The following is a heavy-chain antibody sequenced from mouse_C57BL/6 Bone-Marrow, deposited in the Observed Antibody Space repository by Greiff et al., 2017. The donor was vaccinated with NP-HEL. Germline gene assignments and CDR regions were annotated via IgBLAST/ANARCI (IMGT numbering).Heavy chain of an antibody. J-gene: IGHJ3*01. D-gene: IGHD1-1*01. Sequence: VQLQQSGPGLVQPSQSLSITCTVSGFSLTSYGVHWVRQSPGKGLEWLGVIWSGGSTDYNAAFIYRLSISKDNSKSQVFFKMNSLQADDTAIYYCARSPCPYYGSSYGFAYWGQGTLVTVSA. CDR1: GFSLTSYG. CDR3: ARSPCPYYGSSYGFAY. V-gene: IGHV2-2*01. CDR2: IWSGGST.